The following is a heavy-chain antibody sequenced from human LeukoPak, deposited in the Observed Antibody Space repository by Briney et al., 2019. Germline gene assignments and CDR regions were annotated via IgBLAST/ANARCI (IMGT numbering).Heavy chain of an antibody. V-gene: IGHV3-23*01. CDR1: GFTFSSHA. Sequence: RTGGSLRLSCAASGFTFSSHAMSWVRQAPGKGLEYVSGISISGDSTFYADSVKGRFTISRDNSKNTLYLQLNGLRAEDTAVYHCVKGGGSASQGRLDYWGQGSLVTVSS. CDR3: VKGGGSASQGRLDY. CDR2: ISISGDST. J-gene: IGHJ4*02. D-gene: IGHD3-10*01.